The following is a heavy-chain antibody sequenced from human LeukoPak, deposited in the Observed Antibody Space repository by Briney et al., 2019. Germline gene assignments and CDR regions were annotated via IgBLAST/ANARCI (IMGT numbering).Heavy chain of an antibody. CDR3: ARGLTSPPAYTNHLDPYAMDA. CDR1: GVTFSSYG. Sequence: GGSLRLSCAASGVTFSSYGMHWVRQAPGKGLEWVSAIGTAGDTYYPGSVKGRFTISRENAKNSLYLQMNSLRPGHTAVYYSARGLTSPPAYTNHLDPYAMDASGPGTTVTAS. V-gene: IGHV3-13*01. J-gene: IGHJ6*02. D-gene: IGHD4-11*01. CDR2: IGTAGDT.